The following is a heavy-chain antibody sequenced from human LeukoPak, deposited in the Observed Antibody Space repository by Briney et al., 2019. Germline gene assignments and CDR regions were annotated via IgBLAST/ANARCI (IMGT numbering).Heavy chain of an antibody. CDR1: GFTFSTYV. Sequence: GGSLRLSCSVSGFTFSTYVMHWVRQAPGKGLEYVSAISSNEDNTYYADSVKGRLTISRDNSKNTLYLQMSSLRPDDTAVYFCVRGTGYWGQGTLVTVSS. V-gene: IGHV3-64D*06. CDR3: VRGTGY. J-gene: IGHJ4*02. CDR2: ISSNEDNT.